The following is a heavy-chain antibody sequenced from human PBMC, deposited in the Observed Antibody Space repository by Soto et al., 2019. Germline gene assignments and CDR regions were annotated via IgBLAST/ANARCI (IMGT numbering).Heavy chain of an antibody. CDR2: INPSGGST. D-gene: IGHD2-15*01. J-gene: IGHJ3*02. Sequence: GASVKVSCKASGYTFTSYYMHWVRQAPGQGLEWMGIINPSGGSTSYAQKFQGRVTMTRDTSTSTVYMELSSLRSEDTAVYYCARAGIGYCSGGSCLGDAFDIWGQGTMVTVS. V-gene: IGHV1-46*03. CDR1: GYTFTSYY. CDR3: ARAGIGYCSGGSCLGDAFDI.